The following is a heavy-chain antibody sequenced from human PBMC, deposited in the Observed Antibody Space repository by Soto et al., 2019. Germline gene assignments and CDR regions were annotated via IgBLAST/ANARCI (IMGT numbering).Heavy chain of an antibody. V-gene: IGHV1-69*06. J-gene: IGHJ4*02. CDR1: GGTFRSYA. CDR2: IIPIFGTA. D-gene: IGHD2-15*01. Sequence: SVKVSCKASGGTFRSYAISWVRQAPGQGLEWMGGIIPIFGTANYAQKFQGRVTITADKSTSTAYMELSSLRSEDTAVYYCATASRSGGSCYDYWGQGTLVTSPQ. CDR3: ATASRSGGSCYDY.